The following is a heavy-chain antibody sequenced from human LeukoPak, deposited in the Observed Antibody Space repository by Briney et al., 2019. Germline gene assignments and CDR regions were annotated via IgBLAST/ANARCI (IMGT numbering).Heavy chain of an antibody. CDR1: GGSFSGYY. V-gene: IGHV4-34*01. CDR2: INHSGST. CDR3: ARGSGGNDY. Sequence: PETLSLTCAVYGGSFSGYYWSWIRQPPGKGLEWIGEINHSGSTNYNPSLKSRVTISVDTSKNQFSLKLSSVTAADTAVYYCARGSGGNDYWGQGTLVTVSS. D-gene: IGHD3-16*01. J-gene: IGHJ4*02.